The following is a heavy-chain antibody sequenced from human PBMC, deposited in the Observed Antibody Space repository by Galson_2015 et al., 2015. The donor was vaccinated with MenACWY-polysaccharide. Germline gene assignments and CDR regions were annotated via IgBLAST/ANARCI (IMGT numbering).Heavy chain of an antibody. CDR2: ISGSGGST. V-gene: IGHV3-23*01. CDR1: GFTFSGYA. Sequence: SLRLSCAASGFTFSGYAMSWVRQAPGKGLEWVSAISGSGGSTYYADSVKGRFTISRDNSKNTLYLQMNSLRAEDTAVYYCAKGSDWEAAAGDFDYWGQGTLVPVSS. D-gene: IGHD6-13*01. CDR3: AKGSDWEAAAGDFDY. J-gene: IGHJ4*02.